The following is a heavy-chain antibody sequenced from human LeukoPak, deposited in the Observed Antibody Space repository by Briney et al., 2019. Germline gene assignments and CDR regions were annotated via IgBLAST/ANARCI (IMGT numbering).Heavy chain of an antibody. J-gene: IGHJ6*02. Sequence: ASVKVSCKASGYTFTSYDINWVRQATGQGLEWMGWKNPNSGRTGLAQKFQGRLTMTMNTAISTAYMELSSLTSEDTAVYYCARGPVTTHAMDDWGQGTTVTVSS. D-gene: IGHD4-11*01. V-gene: IGHV1-8*01. CDR1: GYTFTSYD. CDR2: KNPNSGRT. CDR3: ARGPVTTHAMDD.